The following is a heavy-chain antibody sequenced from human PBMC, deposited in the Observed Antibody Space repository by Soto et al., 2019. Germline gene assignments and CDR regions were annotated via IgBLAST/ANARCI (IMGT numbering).Heavy chain of an antibody. J-gene: IGHJ6*02. CDR3: AKDYPRRSYSSSWYDYGMDV. Sequence: GGSLRLSCAASGFTFSSYGMHWVRQAPGKGLEWVAVISYDGSNKYYADSVKGRFTISRDNSKNTLYLQMNSLRAEDTAVYYCAKDYPRRSYSSSWYDYGMDVWGQGTTVTVSS. CDR2: ISYDGSNK. D-gene: IGHD6-13*01. V-gene: IGHV3-30*18. CDR1: GFTFSSYG.